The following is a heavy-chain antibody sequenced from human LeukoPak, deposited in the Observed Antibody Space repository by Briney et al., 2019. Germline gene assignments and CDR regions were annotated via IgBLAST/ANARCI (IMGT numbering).Heavy chain of an antibody. CDR2: INPSGGST. J-gene: IGHJ3*02. D-gene: IGHD6-13*01. Sequence: ASVKVSCKASGYTFTGYYMHWVRQAPGQGLEWMGWINPSGGSTSYAQKIQGGVTMTRDTSTSTVYMELSSLRSEDTAVYYCARGSPVAAPPQNAFDIWGQGTMVTVSS. CDR3: ARGSPVAAPPQNAFDI. CDR1: GYTFTGYY. V-gene: IGHV1-46*01.